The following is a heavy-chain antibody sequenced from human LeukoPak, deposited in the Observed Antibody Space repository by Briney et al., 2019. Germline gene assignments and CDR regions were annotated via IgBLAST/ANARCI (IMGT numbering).Heavy chain of an antibody. J-gene: IGHJ4*02. Sequence: SETLSLTCTVSGNSISSGDNYWSWIRQPPGKGLEWIGYLYNTGSTNYNPSLKSRVTISVGTSKNQFSLKVTSVTAADTAVYFCARIWFGLRRLYYFDYWGQGTLVSVSS. CDR1: GNSISSGDNY. CDR2: LYNTGST. D-gene: IGHD3-10*01. CDR3: ARIWFGLRRLYYFDY. V-gene: IGHV4-61*08.